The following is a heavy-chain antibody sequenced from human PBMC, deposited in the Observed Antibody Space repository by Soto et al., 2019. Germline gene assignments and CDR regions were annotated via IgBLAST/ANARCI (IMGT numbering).Heavy chain of an antibody. CDR3: ARGMATITLHWFDP. V-gene: IGHV1-3*01. Sequence: QVQLVQSGAEVKKPGASVKVSCKASGYTFTSYAMHWVRQAPGHRLEWMGWINAGNGNTKYSQKFQGRGTITRDTSASTDYMELSSLRSEDTAVYYCARGMATITLHWFDPWGQGTLVTVSS. D-gene: IGHD5-12*01. CDR2: INAGNGNT. J-gene: IGHJ5*02. CDR1: GYTFTSYA.